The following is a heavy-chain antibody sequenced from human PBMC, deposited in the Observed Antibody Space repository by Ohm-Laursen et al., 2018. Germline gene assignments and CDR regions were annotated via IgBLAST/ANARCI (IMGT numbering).Heavy chain of an antibody. D-gene: IGHD3-16*02. V-gene: IGHV4-59*07. J-gene: IGHJ5*02. CDR1: GGSISSCY. CDR3: ARVSRVITFGGVIVPNWFDP. Sequence: SDTLSLTCTVSGGSISSCYWSWIRQFPGKGLEWIEYIYYSGNINHNPSLKSRVTISVDTSKNQISLNLRSVTAADTAMYYCARVSRVITFGGVIVPNWFDPWGQGTLVTVSS. CDR2: IYYSGNI.